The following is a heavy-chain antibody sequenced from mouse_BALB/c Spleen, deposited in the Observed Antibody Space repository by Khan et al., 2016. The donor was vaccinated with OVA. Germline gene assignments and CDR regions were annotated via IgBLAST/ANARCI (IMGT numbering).Heavy chain of an antibody. D-gene: IGHD1-2*01. CDR3: ARELRLGGFAY. J-gene: IGHJ3*01. CDR2: IWGDGST. Sequence: QVQLKESGPGLVAPSQSLSITCTVSGFSLTDFGVNWVRQPPGKRLEGLGMIWGDGSTDYDSALLSRLSINKDNSKSHVFLQMNSLHTDATDRYYCARELRLGGFAYWGQGTLVTVSA. V-gene: IGHV2-6-7*01. CDR1: GFSLTDFG.